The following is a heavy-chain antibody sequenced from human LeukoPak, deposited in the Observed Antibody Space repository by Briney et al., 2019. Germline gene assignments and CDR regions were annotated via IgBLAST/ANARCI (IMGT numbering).Heavy chain of an antibody. CDR2: IYRGGST. D-gene: IGHD1-26*01. CDR1: RFTVSINY. Sequence: PGGSLRLSCAASRFTVSINYMTWVRQAPGKGLEWVSVIYRGGSTYYADSVKGRFTISRDNSKNTLFLQMNSLRAEDTAVYYCAGGVYSAEIVGDYWGQGTLVTISS. J-gene: IGHJ4*02. CDR3: AGGVYSAEIVGDY. V-gene: IGHV3-53*01.